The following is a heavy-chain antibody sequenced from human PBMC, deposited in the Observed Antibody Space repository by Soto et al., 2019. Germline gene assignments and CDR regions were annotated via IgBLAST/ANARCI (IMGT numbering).Heavy chain of an antibody. J-gene: IGHJ4*02. CDR2: INAGNGNT. CDR3: ARDGARITVFGVVYYFDY. V-gene: IGHV1-3*01. CDR1: GYTFSSHA. Sequence: QVQLVQSGAEVKKPGASVKVSCKASGYTFSSHAMHWVRQAPGQRLEWMGWINAGNGNTEDSQNFQGRVAITRDTSASTAYMELRSLRSEDTAVYYCARDGARITVFGVVYYFDYWGQGTLVTVSS. D-gene: IGHD3-3*01.